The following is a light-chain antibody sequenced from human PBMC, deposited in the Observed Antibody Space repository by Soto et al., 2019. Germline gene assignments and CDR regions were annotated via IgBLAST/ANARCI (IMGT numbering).Light chain of an antibody. Sequence: DVVMTQSPLSLPVSLGQPASISCKSSQGLLYGDGHTYLNWFQLRPGQSPRRLIYKVSDRDSGVPDRFSGSGSGTDFTLKISRVEADDVGLYYCMQATHWPPTVGQGTKVDSK. CDR3: MQATHWPPT. CDR1: QGLLYGDGHTY. J-gene: IGKJ1*01. V-gene: IGKV2-30*01. CDR2: KVS.